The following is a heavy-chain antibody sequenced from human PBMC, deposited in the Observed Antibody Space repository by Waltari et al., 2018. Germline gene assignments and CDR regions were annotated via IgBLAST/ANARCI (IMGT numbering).Heavy chain of an antibody. J-gene: IGHJ3*02. Sequence: EVQLLESRGGLVQPGGSLRLSCAASGFTFSSYAMSWVRQAPGKGLEWVSAISGSGGSTYYADSVKGRFTISRDNSKNTLYLQMNSLRAEDTAVYYCAKPSSSWYAAFDIWGQGTMVTVSS. V-gene: IGHV3-23*01. CDR3: AKPSSSWYAAFDI. CDR1: GFTFSSYA. CDR2: ISGSGGST. D-gene: IGHD6-13*01.